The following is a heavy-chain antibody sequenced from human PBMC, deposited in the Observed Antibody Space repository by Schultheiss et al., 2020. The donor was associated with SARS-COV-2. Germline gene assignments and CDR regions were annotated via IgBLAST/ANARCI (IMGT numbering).Heavy chain of an antibody. V-gene: IGHV3-21*04. CDR3: ARVEDRTTDY. D-gene: IGHD4-11*01. CDR2: ISSSSSYI. J-gene: IGHJ4*02. CDR1: GFTVSSNY. Sequence: GGSLRLSCAASGFTVSSNYMSWVRQAPGKGLEWVSSISSSSSYIYYADSVKGRFTISRDNAKNSLYLQMNSLRAEDTAVYYCARVEDRTTDYWGQGTLVTVSS.